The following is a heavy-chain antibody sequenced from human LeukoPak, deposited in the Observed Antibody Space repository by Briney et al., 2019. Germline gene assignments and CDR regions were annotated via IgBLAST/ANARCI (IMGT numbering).Heavy chain of an antibody. V-gene: IGHV7-4-1*02. J-gene: IGHJ1*01. D-gene: IGHD2-2*01. CDR2: INTNTGNP. CDR1: GYTFTSYA. CDR3: ASDSRTGPDPNAEYFQH. Sequence: ASVKVSCKASGYTFTSYAMNWVRQAPGQGLEWMGWINTNTGNPTYAQGFTGRFVFSLDTSVSTAYLQISSLKAEDTAVYYCASDSRTGPDPNAEYFQHWGQGTLVTVSS.